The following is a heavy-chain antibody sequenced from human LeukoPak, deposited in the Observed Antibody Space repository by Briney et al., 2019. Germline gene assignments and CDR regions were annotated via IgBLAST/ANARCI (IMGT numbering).Heavy chain of an antibody. J-gene: IGHJ4*02. CDR3: ARGLFTGGTYFGF. CDR1: GFTFNTYA. D-gene: IGHD1-26*01. CDR2: ISYDGSNK. V-gene: IGHV3-30-3*01. Sequence: GGSLRLSCAASGFTFNTYAMHWVRQAPGKGLAWVAVISYDGSNKKYGDSVKGRFTISRDNSKNTLYLQMNNLRPEDTAVYNCARGLFTGGTYFGFWGQGTLVTVSS.